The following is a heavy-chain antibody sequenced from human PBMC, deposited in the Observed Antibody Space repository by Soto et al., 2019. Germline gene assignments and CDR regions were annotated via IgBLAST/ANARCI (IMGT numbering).Heavy chain of an antibody. J-gene: IGHJ6*02. CDR2: ISYDGSNK. Sequence: HPGGSLRLSCAASGFTFSSYAMHWVRQAPGKGLEWVAVISYDGSNKYYADSAKGRFTISRDNSKNTLYLQMNSLRAEDTAVYYCAKDLGSSGWHYYYYYYGMGVWGQGTTVTVSS. CDR3: AKDLGSSGWHYYYYYYGMGV. CDR1: GFTFSSYA. D-gene: IGHD6-19*01. V-gene: IGHV3-30-3*01.